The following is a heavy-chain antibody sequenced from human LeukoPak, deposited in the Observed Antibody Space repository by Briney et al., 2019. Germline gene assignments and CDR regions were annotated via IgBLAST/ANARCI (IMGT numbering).Heavy chain of an antibody. J-gene: IGHJ4*02. CDR3: ARITTVTTVWT. D-gene: IGHD4-17*01. CDR1: GGSFSGYY. CDR2: INHSGST. V-gene: IGHV4-34*01. Sequence: SETLSLTCAVYGGSFSGYYWSWIRQPPGKGREWIGEINHSGSTNYNPSLKSRVTISVDTSKNQFSLKLSSVTAADTAVYYCARITTVTTVWTWGQGTLVTVSS.